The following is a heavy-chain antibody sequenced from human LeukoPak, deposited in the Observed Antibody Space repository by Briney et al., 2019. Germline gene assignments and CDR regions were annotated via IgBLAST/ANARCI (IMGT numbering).Heavy chain of an antibody. J-gene: IGHJ4*02. CDR1: GFTFSSYA. Sequence: GGSLRLSCAASGFTFSSYAIHWVCQAPGKGLEWVAVMSYDGSNKYYADSVKGRFIISRDNAKNTLYLQMNSLRIEDTAIYYCARQFALDYWGQGTLVTVSS. CDR2: MSYDGSNK. CDR3: ARQFALDY. V-gene: IGHV3-30*04. D-gene: IGHD3-10*01.